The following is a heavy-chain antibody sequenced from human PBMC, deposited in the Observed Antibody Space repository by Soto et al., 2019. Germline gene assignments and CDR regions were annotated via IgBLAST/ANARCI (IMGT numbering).Heavy chain of an antibody. Sequence: GGSLRLSCAASGFTFSSYNMSWVRQAPGKGLEWVSAISGSGGSTYYADSVKGRFTISRDNSKNTLYLQMNSLRAEDTAVYYCAKGLLQGVTIFGVVIIGGMDVWGQGTTVTVSS. J-gene: IGHJ6*02. D-gene: IGHD3-3*01. CDR3: AKGLLQGVTIFGVVIIGGMDV. V-gene: IGHV3-23*01. CDR2: ISGSGGST. CDR1: GFTFSSYN.